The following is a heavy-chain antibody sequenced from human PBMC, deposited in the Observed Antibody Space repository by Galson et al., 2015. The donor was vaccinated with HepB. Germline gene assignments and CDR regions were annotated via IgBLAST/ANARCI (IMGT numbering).Heavy chain of an antibody. D-gene: IGHD2-2*01. CDR1: EFIFSDYE. Sequence: SLRLSCAASEFIFSDYEMSWVRQAPGKGLEWVSSISSSSTYIWYADSFQGRFTVSRDNAENSVYLQMNSLTAEDTAVYYCARRIPPAKYYYYFYGLDVWGHGTTVTVSS. CDR2: ISSSSTYI. J-gene: IGHJ6*02. CDR3: ARRIPPAKYYYYFYGLDV. V-gene: IGHV3-21*01.